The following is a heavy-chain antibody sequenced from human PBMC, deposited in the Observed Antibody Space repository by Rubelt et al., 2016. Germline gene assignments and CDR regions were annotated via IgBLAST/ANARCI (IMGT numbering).Heavy chain of an antibody. CDR1: GGSFSGYY. J-gene: IGHJ3*02. D-gene: IGHD4-11*01. V-gene: IGHV4-34*01. CDR2: INHSGST. CDR3: ARAGVTTADAFDI. Sequence: QVQLQQWGAGLLKPSETLSLTCAVYGGSFSGYYWSWIRQPPGKGLEWIGEINHSGSTNYNPSLKSRVTISVDTAKNQFSRKLSSVTAADTAVYYCARAGVTTADAFDIWGQGTMVTVSS.